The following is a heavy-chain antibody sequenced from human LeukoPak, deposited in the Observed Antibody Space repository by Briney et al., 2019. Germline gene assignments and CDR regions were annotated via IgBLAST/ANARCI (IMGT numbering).Heavy chain of an antibody. CDR1: GGSISSYY. J-gene: IGHJ2*01. D-gene: IGHD4-23*01. CDR2: IYYSGTT. Sequence: SETLSLTCAVSGGSISSYYWSWIRLPPEKGLEGIGYIYYSGTTNYSPSLMSRVTMSVDTSKNQFSLKLSSVTAADTAVYYCARSTYYGGSNWYFDLWGRGTLVTVSS. V-gene: IGHV4-59*01. CDR3: ARSTYYGGSNWYFDL.